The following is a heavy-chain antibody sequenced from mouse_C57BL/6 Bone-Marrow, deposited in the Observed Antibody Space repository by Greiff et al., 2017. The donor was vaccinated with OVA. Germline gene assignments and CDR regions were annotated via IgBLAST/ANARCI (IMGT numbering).Heavy chain of an antibody. V-gene: IGHV1-50*01. Sequence: QVQLQQPGAELVKPGASVKLSCKASGYTFTSYWMQWVKQRPGQGLEWIGEIDPSDSYTNYNQKFKGKATVTVDTSSSTAYMQLSSLTSEDSAVYDCARGRSMVTTGGFAYWGQGTLVTVSA. CDR3: ARGRSMVTTGGFAY. CDR2: IDPSDSYT. J-gene: IGHJ3*01. CDR1: GYTFTSYW. D-gene: IGHD2-2*01.